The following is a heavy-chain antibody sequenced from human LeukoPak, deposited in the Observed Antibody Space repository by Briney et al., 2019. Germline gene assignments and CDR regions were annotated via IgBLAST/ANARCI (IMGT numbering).Heavy chain of an antibody. CDR3: ATFSTRGVIRGVITHDF. D-gene: IGHD3-10*01. CDR1: GDSVSRNTAG. J-gene: IGHJ4*02. Sequence: SQTLSLTCAISGDSVSRNTAGWNWIRQSPSRGLEWLGRTYYRSKWYNDFAPSVRNRITINPDTSKRQFSLDLNSVTAADTAVYYCATFSTRGVIRGVITHDFWGQGTLVTVSS. V-gene: IGHV6-1*01. CDR2: TYYRSKWYN.